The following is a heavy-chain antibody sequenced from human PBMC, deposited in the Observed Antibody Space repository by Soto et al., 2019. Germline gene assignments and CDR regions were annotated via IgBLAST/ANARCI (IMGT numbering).Heavy chain of an antibody. Sequence: GGSLRHPCASSGLTFSSYWMSWVRQAPGKGLEWVANIKQDGSEKYYVDAVKGRFTIARDNTKNSLYLQMISLRAEDTAVYYCARGSGDSDYSYFDSWGQGTLVTVSS. V-gene: IGHV3-7*03. CDR1: GLTFSSYW. D-gene: IGHD5-12*01. J-gene: IGHJ4*02. CDR2: IKQDGSEK. CDR3: ARGSGDSDYSYFDS.